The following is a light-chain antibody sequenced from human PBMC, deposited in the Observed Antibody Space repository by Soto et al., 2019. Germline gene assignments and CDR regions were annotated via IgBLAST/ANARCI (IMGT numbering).Light chain of an antibody. J-gene: IGKJ5*01. Sequence: DIQMSQSPAAGAASVGGGGTITCRAIQDISSWLAWYQQKPGKAPNLLIYAASSLQGAVPSRFSGSGSGTEFTLTISSLQPEDFATYYCQQASSFPPTFGQGTSQEIK. V-gene: IGKV1-12*01. CDR2: AAS. CDR1: QDISSW. CDR3: QQASSFPPT.